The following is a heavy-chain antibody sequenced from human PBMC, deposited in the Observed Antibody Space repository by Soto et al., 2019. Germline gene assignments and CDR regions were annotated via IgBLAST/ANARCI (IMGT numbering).Heavy chain of an antibody. V-gene: IGHV4-34*01. CDR1: GGSFSGYY. J-gene: IGHJ5*02. Sequence: PSETLSLTCAVYGGSFSGYYWSWIRQPPEKGLEWIGTINHSGSTNYNPPLKSRVTISLDASKNQFSMRLTSVTAADAAVYFCARQMRGPIPYFGWLSPLTSWGQGTQVTVSS. CDR3: ARQMRGPIPYFGWLSPLTS. CDR2: INHSGST. D-gene: IGHD3-9*01.